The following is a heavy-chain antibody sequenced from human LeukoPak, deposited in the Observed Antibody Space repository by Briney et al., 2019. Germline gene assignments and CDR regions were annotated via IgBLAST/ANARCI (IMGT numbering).Heavy chain of an antibody. Sequence: ETLSLTCTVSGGSISSYYWSWIRQPPGKGLEWIGYIYYSGSTNYNPSLKSRVTISVDTSKNQFSLKLSSVTAADTAVYYCARHGPYSENYYYGMDVWGQGTLVTVSS. CDR1: GGSISSYY. CDR2: IYYSGST. V-gene: IGHV4-59*08. CDR3: ARHGPYSENYYYGMDV. J-gene: IGHJ6*02. D-gene: IGHD1-26*01.